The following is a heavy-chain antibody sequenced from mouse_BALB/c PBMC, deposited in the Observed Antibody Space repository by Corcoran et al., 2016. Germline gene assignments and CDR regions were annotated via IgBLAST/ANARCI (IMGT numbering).Heavy chain of an antibody. CDR1: GYTFTNSG. CDR3: AIGRSDYYAMYY. Sequence: QIQLVQSGPELKQPGETVKISCKASGYTFTNSGMNWVKQASGKGLKWMGCINTYTGEPTYADDFKGRFAFSLETSASTAYLQINNLKNEDMATYFCAIGRSDYYAMYYWCQGPSVTVSS. J-gene: IGHJ4*01. V-gene: IGHV9-1*02. CDR2: INTYTGEP. D-gene: IGHD2-14*01.